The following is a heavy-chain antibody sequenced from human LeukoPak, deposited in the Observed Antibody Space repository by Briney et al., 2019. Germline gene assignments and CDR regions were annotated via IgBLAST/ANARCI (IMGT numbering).Heavy chain of an antibody. D-gene: IGHD6-13*01. Sequence: ASVKVSCKASGYTFTSYGISWVRQAPGQGLEWMGWISGYNGNTNYAQNLQGRVTMTTDTSTSTAYMELRSLRSDDTALYYCARVAEQLVDYWGQGTLVTVSS. CDR3: ARVAEQLVDY. CDR2: ISGYNGNT. V-gene: IGHV1-18*01. J-gene: IGHJ4*02. CDR1: GYTFTSYG.